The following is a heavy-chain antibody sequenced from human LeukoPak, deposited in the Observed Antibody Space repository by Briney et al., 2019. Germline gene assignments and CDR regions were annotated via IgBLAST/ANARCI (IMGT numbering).Heavy chain of an antibody. J-gene: IGHJ1*01. CDR3: ARGISYYYDSSGYYPFQH. V-gene: IGHV3-23*01. D-gene: IGHD3-22*01. CDR2: ISGSSGHT. CDR1: GLTFSSYA. Sequence: PGGSLRLSCAASGLTFSSYAMSWVRQAPGKGLEWVSAISGSSGHTYYADSVKGRFTISRDNSKNTLYLQMNSLRAEDTAVYYCARGISYYYDSSGYYPFQHWGQGTLVTVSS.